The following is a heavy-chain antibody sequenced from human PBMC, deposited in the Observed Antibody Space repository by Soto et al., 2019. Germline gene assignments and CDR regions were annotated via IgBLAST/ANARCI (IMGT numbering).Heavy chain of an antibody. Sequence: GGSLRLSCAASGFTFSSYWMSWVRQAPGKGLEWVANIKQDGSEKYYVDPVKGRFTISRDNAKNSLYLQMNSLRAEDTAVYYCARDPESDSYYYYYYGMDVWGQGTTLTVSS. CDR3: ARDPESDSYYYYYYGMDV. CDR2: IKQDGSEK. J-gene: IGHJ6*02. D-gene: IGHD2-21*02. CDR1: GFTFSSYW. V-gene: IGHV3-7*03.